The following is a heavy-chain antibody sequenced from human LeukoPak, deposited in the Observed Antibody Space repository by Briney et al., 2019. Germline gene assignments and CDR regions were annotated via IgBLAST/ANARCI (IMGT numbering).Heavy chain of an antibody. J-gene: IGHJ5*02. V-gene: IGHV4-61*02. CDR1: GGSISSDSYY. CDR2: IYTSGST. Sequence: SQTLSLTCTVSGGSISSDSYYWSWIRQPAGKGLEWIGRIYTSGSTNYNPSLKSRVTISVDTSKNQFSLKLSSVTAADTAVYYCARQKGDYYGSGSYSSPYNWFDPWGQGTLVTVSS. CDR3: ARQKGDYYGSGSYSSPYNWFDP. D-gene: IGHD3-10*01.